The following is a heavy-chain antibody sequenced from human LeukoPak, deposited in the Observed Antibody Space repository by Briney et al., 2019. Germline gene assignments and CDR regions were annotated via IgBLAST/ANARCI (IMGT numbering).Heavy chain of an antibody. CDR3: VRGRGIDG. Sequence: PWVSLRLSCAASGFTFNNNWMNWVRQAPGKGMDLVANINQDGSEKSYVDSVKGRLTISRDNAHNSVYLKMNSLRDEDTAVYYCVRGRGIDGWGQGTTVTVSS. J-gene: IGHJ6*02. CDR2: INQDGSEK. CDR1: GFTFNNNW. V-gene: IGHV3-7*02.